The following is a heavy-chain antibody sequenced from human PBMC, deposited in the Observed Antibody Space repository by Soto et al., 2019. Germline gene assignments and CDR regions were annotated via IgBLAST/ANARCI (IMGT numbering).Heavy chain of an antibody. D-gene: IGHD3-3*01. J-gene: IGHJ4*02. CDR3: VRGRGYSTGYFDY. CDR1: GDSVTSDTYY. V-gene: IGHV4-39*02. Sequence: KPSETLSLTCSVSGDSVTSDTYYWGWIRQPPGRGLEWIGYFFYSENTYYNPSLKSRVTISVDSSKNHFSLNLNSVTAADSAIYYCVRGRGYSTGYFDYWGQGSKVTVAS. CDR2: FFYSENT.